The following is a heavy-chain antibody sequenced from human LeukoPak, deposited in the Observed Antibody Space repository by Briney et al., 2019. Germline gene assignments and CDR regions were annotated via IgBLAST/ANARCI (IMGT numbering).Heavy chain of an antibody. Sequence: GGSLRLSCAASGFTFSNAWMSWVRQAPGKGLEWVGRIKSKTDGGTTDYAAPVKGRFTISRDDSKNTLYLQMNSLKTEDTAVYYCTTDLEWVVVVVAATRSGSRSPNNWNDGFDYWGQGTLVTVSS. J-gene: IGHJ4*02. CDR2: IKSKTDGGTT. V-gene: IGHV3-15*01. D-gene: IGHD2-15*01. CDR3: TTDLEWVVVVVAATRSGSRSPNNWNDGFDY. CDR1: GFTFSNAW.